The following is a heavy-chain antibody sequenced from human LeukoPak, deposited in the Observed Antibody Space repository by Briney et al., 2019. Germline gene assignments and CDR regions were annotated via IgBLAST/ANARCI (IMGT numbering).Heavy chain of an antibody. CDR3: AREMSLNWFDP. J-gene: IGHJ5*02. CDR2: ISSSSTI. V-gene: IGHV3-48*02. CDR1: GFTFSSYS. Sequence: GGSLRLSCAASGFTFSSYSMNWVRQAPGKGLEWVSYISSSSTIYYADSVKGRFTISRDNAKNSLYLQMNSLRDEDTAVYYCAREMSLNWFDPWGQGTLVTVSS.